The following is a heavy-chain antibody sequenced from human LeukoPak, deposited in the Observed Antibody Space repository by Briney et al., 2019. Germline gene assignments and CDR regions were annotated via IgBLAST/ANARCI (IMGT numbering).Heavy chain of an antibody. Sequence: GGSLRLSCAASGFTFSNYAMGWVRQAPGKGLEWVSGISGSGGSTYYADSLEGRFTISRDNSKKSLYLQMNSLRAEDTAVYYCAKTVDVNSFLRPFDYWGPGTLVTVSS. CDR1: GFTFSNYA. D-gene: IGHD2-21*01. CDR3: AKTVDVNSFLRPFDY. V-gene: IGHV3-23*01. J-gene: IGHJ4*02. CDR2: ISGSGGST.